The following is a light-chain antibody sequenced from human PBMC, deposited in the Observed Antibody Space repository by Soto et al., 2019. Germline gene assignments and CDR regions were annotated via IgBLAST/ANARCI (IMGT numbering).Light chain of an antibody. CDR2: GNS. Sequence: QSALTQPPSVSGAPGQRVTISCTGSSSNIGAGYDVHWYQQLPGAAHKLLIYGNSNRPSGVPDRFSGSKSGTSASLAITGFQSEDEADYCCQSYDSSRSAYVFGTGTKVTVL. J-gene: IGLJ1*01. V-gene: IGLV1-40*01. CDR1: SSNIGAGYD. CDR3: QSYDSSRSAYV.